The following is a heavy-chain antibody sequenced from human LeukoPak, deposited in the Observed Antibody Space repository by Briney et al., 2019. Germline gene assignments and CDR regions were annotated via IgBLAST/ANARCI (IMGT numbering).Heavy chain of an antibody. V-gene: IGHV3-30*18. J-gene: IGHJ4*02. CDR2: ISYDGSNK. CDR1: GFTFSSYG. D-gene: IGHD3-22*01. Sequence: GGSLRLSCAASGFTFSSYGMHWVRQAPGKGLEWGAVISYDGSNKYYADSVKGRFTISRDNSKNTLYLQMNSLRAEDTAVYYCAKGAYYDSSGSDYWGQGTLVTVSS. CDR3: AKGAYYDSSGSDY.